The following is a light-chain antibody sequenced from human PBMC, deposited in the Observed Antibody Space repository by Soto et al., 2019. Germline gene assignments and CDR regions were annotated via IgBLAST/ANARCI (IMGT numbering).Light chain of an antibody. V-gene: IGKV3D-20*02. CDR3: QQRVSAPTWT. Sequence: TQYPASLSSSVEDRVTISCRAIQSLSRYFLAWYQQKPGQAPRLLIYDASNRATGVPDRFSGSGSGTDFTLTISSLQPEDFATYYCQQRVSAPTWTFGQGTKVDIK. J-gene: IGKJ1*01. CDR1: QSLSRYF. CDR2: DAS.